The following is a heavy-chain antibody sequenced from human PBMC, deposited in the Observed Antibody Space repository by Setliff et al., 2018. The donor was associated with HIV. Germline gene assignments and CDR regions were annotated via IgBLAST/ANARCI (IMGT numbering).Heavy chain of an antibody. V-gene: IGHV3-30*02. D-gene: IGHD6-13*01. CDR3: ARWGQQLVRGY. J-gene: IGHJ4*02. CDR2: IRFDGSNK. CDR1: GFTFSTFG. Sequence: GGSLRLSCAASGFTFSTFGLHWVRQAPGKGLEWVAFIRFDGSNKYYADSVKGRFTISRDNAENSLYLQMNSLRAEDTAVYYCARWGQQLVRGYWGQGTLVTVSS.